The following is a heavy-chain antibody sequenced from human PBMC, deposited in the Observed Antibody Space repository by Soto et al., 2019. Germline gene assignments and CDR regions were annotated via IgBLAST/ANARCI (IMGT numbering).Heavy chain of an antibody. D-gene: IGHD1-26*01. Sequence: KGLEWVSAISGSGGSTYYADSVKGRFNTSRDKSKNTLYLQMNSLRAEDTFFFFQAEDGIRATVPVSAFLLNRSSDL. CDR3: AEDGIRATVPVSAFLLNRSSDL. CDR2: ISGSGGST. J-gene: IGHJ2*01. V-gene: IGHV3-23*01.